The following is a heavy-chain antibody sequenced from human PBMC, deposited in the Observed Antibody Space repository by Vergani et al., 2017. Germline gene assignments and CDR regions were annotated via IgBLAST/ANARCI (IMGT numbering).Heavy chain of an antibody. D-gene: IGHD3-10*01. CDR2: ISGSGSTI. CDR3: AREGVLWFGELSYGMDV. J-gene: IGHJ6*02. CDR1: GFTFSSYA. V-gene: IGHV3-23*04. Sequence: EVQLVESGGGLVQPGGSLRLSCAASGFTFSSYAMSWVRQAPGKGLEWVSAISGSGSTIYYADSVKGRFTSSRDNAKNSLYLQMNSLRAEDTAVYYCAREGVLWFGELSYGMDVWGQGTTVTVSS.